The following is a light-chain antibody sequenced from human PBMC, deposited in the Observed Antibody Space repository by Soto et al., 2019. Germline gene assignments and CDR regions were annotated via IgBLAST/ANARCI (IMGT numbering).Light chain of an antibody. J-gene: IGKJ5*01. CDR1: QGISSY. Sequence: DIQMTQSPSSLSASVGDRVTITCRASQGISSYLSWYQQKPGKAPKFLIYAASSLQRGVPSRFSGIGSGTDFTHTISSVQPEDFATYYCPEGYSTPITFGQGTRLEIK. V-gene: IGKV1-39*01. CDR3: PEGYSTPIT. CDR2: AAS.